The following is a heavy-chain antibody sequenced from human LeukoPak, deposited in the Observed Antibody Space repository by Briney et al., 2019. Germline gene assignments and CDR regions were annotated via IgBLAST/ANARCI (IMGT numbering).Heavy chain of an antibody. CDR3: AGLVGRYNSGLYYYYFDY. CDR2: MYLSGTT. D-gene: IGHD1-26*01. V-gene: IGHV4-4*02. J-gene: IGHJ4*02. CDR1: GDSINSLDL. Sequence: PSETLSLTCTVSGDSINSLDLWSWVRQPPGKGLEWIGEMYLSGTTHSNPSVKSRVTISIDKSKNQFFLNLSSVTAADTAVYYCAGLVGRYNSGLYYYYFDYWGQGTLVTVSS.